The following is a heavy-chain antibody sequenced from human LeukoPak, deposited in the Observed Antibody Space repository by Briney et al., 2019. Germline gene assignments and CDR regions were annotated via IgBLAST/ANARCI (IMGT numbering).Heavy chain of an antibody. CDR1: GGSISSYY. CDR3: ASSCYYGSGSYYNSFDY. V-gene: IGHV4-59*01. D-gene: IGHD3-10*01. Sequence: SETLSLTCTVSGGSISSYYWSWIRQPPGKGLEWIGYIYYSGSTNYNPSLKSRVTISVDTSKNQFSLKLSSVTAADTAVYYCASSCYYGSGSYYNSFDYWGQGTLVTVSS. J-gene: IGHJ4*02. CDR2: IYYSGST.